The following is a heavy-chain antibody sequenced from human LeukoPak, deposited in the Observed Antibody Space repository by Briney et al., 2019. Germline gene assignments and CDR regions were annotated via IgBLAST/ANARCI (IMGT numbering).Heavy chain of an antibody. CDR3: AREACRGGSCFFDY. CDR1: GFTFSSYA. D-gene: IGHD2-15*01. CDR2: ISYDGSNK. V-gene: IGHV3-30*04. J-gene: IGHJ4*02. Sequence: GGSLRLSCAASGFTFSSYAMHWVRQAPGKGLEWVAVISYDGSNKYYADSVKGRFTISRDNSKNTLYLQMNSLRAEDTAVYYCAREACRGGSCFFDYWGQGTLVTVSS.